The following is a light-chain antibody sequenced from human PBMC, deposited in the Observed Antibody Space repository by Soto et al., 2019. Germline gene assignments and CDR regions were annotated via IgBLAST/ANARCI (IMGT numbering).Light chain of an antibody. J-gene: IGKJ1*01. Sequence: EIVMTQSPATLSVSPGERATLSCRASQSVYSNLAWYQQKPGQAPRFLIYGASTRATGIPARFSGSGSGTEFTLTISSLQSEDFATYYCQHYNSYSEAFGQGTKVDIK. CDR1: QSVYSN. V-gene: IGKV3-15*01. CDR2: GAS. CDR3: QHYNSYSEA.